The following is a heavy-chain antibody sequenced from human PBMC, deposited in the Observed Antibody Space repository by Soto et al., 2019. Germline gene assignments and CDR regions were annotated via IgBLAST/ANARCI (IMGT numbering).Heavy chain of an antibody. Sequence: EVQLLESGGGLVQPGGSLRLSRAASGFTFSSYAMSWVRQAPGKGLEWVSAISGSGGSTYYADSVKGRFTISRDNSKNTLYLQMNSLRAEDTAVYYCANNGGSYSEIDYWGQGTLVTVSS. CDR3: ANNGGSYSEIDY. V-gene: IGHV3-23*01. CDR1: GFTFSSYA. J-gene: IGHJ4*02. CDR2: ISGSGGST. D-gene: IGHD1-26*01.